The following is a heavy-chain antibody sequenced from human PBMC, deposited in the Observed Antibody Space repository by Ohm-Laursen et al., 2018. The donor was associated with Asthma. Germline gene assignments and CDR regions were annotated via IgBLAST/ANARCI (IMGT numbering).Heavy chain of an antibody. D-gene: IGHD6-13*01. Sequence: ASVKVSCKASGYSFTDYYINWVRQAPGQGLEWMGRIHPNNGDTTYAQNFRGRVTFTRDTSIRIAYMELTSLSSDDTAVYFCARDLEHISNWYTEYFQYWGQGTLVTVSS. CDR2: IHPNNGDT. V-gene: IGHV1-2*06. J-gene: IGHJ1*01. CDR3: ARDLEHISNWYTEYFQY. CDR1: GYSFTDYY.